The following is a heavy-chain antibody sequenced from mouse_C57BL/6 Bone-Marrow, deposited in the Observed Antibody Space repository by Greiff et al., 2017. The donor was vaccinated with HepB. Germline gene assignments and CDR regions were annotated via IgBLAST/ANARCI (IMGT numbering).Heavy chain of an antibody. V-gene: IGHV2-5*01. Sequence: QVQLQQSGPGLVQPSQCLSITCTVSGFSFTSYGVHWVRQSPGKGLEWLGVIWSGGSTDYNAAFMSRLSINKDNSKSQVFFKMHSLQADDTAIYYCAKNDGYSGAYWGQGTRVTVSA. CDR3: AKNDGYSGAY. D-gene: IGHD2-3*01. J-gene: IGHJ3*01. CDR2: IWSGGST. CDR1: GFSFTSYG.